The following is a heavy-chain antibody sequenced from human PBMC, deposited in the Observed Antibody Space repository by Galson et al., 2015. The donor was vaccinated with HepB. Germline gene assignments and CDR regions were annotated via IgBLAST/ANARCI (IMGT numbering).Heavy chain of an antibody. CDR2: IRYDGSKK. Sequence: SLRLSCAASGLTLSLYGMHWVRQAPGKGLEWVTFIRYDGSKKYYADSVKGRFTISRDNTNNTLYLQMNSLRAEDTALYYCAKESRYCSGGSCNSVFDYWGQGTLLTVSS. CDR1: GLTLSLYG. D-gene: IGHD2-15*01. V-gene: IGHV3-30*02. CDR3: AKESRYCSGGSCNSVFDY. J-gene: IGHJ4*02.